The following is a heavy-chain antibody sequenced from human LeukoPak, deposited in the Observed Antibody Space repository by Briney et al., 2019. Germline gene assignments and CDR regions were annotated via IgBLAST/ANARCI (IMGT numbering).Heavy chain of an antibody. CDR3: ARGGGGSYMVRYFDY. J-gene: IGHJ4*02. CDR1: GFTVSSNY. V-gene: IGHV3-53*01. D-gene: IGHD1-26*01. Sequence: PGGSLRLSCAASGFTVSSNYMSWVRQAPGKGLEWVSVIYSGGSTYYADSVKGRFTISRDNSKNTLYLQMNSLRAEDTAVYYCARGGGGSYMVRYFDYWGQGTLVTVSS. CDR2: IYSGGST.